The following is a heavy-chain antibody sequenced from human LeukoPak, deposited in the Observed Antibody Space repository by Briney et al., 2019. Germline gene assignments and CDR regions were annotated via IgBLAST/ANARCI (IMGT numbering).Heavy chain of an antibody. D-gene: IGHD5-18*01. J-gene: IGHJ1*01. V-gene: IGHV3-33*08. CDR1: GFIFRNFG. CDR3: ARVYSYGIFEH. Sequence: GGSLRLSCAASGFIFRNFGIHWVRQAPGKGLEWVAVIWHDGSKKYYADAVKGRFTISRDNTKNTLYLQMSSLRAEDTAVYYCARVYSYGIFEHWGQGTLVTVSS. CDR2: IWHDGSKK.